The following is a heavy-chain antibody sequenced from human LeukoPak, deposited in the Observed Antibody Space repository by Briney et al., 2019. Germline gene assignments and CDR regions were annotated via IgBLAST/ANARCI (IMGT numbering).Heavy chain of an antibody. CDR2: ISAYNGNT. V-gene: IGHV1-18*01. J-gene: IGHJ5*02. D-gene: IGHD4-11*01. CDR3: ARDAGPTTVSRDNWFDH. Sequence: GASVKVSCKASGYTFTSYGISWLRQAPGQGLEWMGWISAYNGNTNYAQKLQGRVTMTTDTSTSTAYMELRSLRSDDTAVYYCARDAGPTTVSRDNWFDHWGQGTLVTVSS. CDR1: GYTFTSYG.